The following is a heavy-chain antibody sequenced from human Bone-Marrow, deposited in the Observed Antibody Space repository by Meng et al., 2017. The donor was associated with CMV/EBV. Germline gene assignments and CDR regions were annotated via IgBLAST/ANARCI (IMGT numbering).Heavy chain of an antibody. J-gene: IGHJ6*01. CDR2: MNPNSGNT. Sequence: ASVKVSCKASGYTFTSYDINWVRQATGQGLEWMGWMNPNSGNTGYAQKFQGRVTMTRNTSISTAYMELSSLRSEDTAVYYCARGNRQPYDFWSGYYEALNGVAKYYYGMDVWGQGTTVNGAS. D-gene: IGHD3-3*01. CDR3: ARGNRQPYDFWSGYYEALNGVAKYYYGMDV. V-gene: IGHV1-8*01. CDR1: GYTFTSYD.